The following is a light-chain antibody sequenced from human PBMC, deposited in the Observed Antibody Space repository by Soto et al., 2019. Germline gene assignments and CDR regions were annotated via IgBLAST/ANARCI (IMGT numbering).Light chain of an antibody. CDR1: QSISSW. CDR2: KAS. CDR3: QQYYTDSP. V-gene: IGKV1-5*03. Sequence: DIQMTQSPSTLSASVGDRVTITCRASQSISSWLAWYQQKPGKAPNLLIYKASTLESGVPSRFSGSGSGTEFTLTISSLQPEDFATYYCQQYYTDSPFGQGTKVEIK. J-gene: IGKJ1*01.